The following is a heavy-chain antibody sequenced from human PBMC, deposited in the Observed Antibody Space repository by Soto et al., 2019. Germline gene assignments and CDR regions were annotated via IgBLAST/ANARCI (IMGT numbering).Heavy chain of an antibody. J-gene: IGHJ6*02. Sequence: SETLFITCTVSVCSISIYYWSWIRQPPGKGLEWIGYIYYSGGTNYNPSLKSRVTISVDTSKNQFSLKLSSVTDADTAAYYCARADRTLVTSYSLDVWGQGTTVTVSS. CDR3: ARADRTLVTSYSLDV. CDR1: VCSISIYY. CDR2: IYYSGGT. D-gene: IGHD2-21*02. V-gene: IGHV4-59*12.